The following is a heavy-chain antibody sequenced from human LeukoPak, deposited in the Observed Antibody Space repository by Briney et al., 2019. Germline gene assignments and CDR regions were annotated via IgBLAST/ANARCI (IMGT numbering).Heavy chain of an antibody. Sequence: GGSLRLSCAASGFTFSSYSMNWVRQAPGKGLEWVSSISSSSYIYYADSVKGRFTISRDNAKNSLYLQMNSLRAEDTAVYYCARNGVGATLAFDFWGQGTLVTVSS. CDR1: GFTFSSYS. CDR2: ISSSSYI. V-gene: IGHV3-21*01. CDR3: ARNGVGATLAFDF. D-gene: IGHD1-26*01. J-gene: IGHJ4*02.